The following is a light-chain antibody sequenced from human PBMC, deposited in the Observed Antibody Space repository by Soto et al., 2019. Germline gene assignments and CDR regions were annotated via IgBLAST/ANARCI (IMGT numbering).Light chain of an antibody. V-gene: IGKV3-20*01. CDR3: QQYGSSPPWT. Sequence: EIVLTQSPGTLSLSPGERAPLSCRASQSVSSSYLAWYQQKPGQAPRLLIYGASSRATGIPDRFSGSGSGTDFTLTISRLEPEDFAVYYCQQYGSSPPWTFGQGTKVDI. J-gene: IGKJ1*01. CDR2: GAS. CDR1: QSVSSSY.